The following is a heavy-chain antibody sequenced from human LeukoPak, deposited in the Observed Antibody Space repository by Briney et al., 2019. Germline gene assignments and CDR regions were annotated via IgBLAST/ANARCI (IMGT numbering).Heavy chain of an antibody. D-gene: IGHD3-10*01. V-gene: IGHV3-53*05. J-gene: IGHJ4*02. CDR1: GFNGSTND. CDR2: SCSGGRT. CDR3: KGDRGFE. Sequence: GGSVRHSCAASGFNGSTNDMSWVGPAPGRGVELFSVSCSGGRTYYPNSVKRRFTISRDNSKNTLYLQMNSLRDEDTSVYDSKGDRGFEWGQGTLATGSS.